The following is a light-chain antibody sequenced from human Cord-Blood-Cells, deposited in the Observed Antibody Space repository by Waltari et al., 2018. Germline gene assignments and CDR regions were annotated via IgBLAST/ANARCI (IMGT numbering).Light chain of an antibody. J-gene: IGKJ4*01. CDR1: QSLLHSNGYNY. V-gene: IGKV2-28*01. CDR3: MQALQTPLT. Sequence: DIVMTQSPLSLLVTPGEPASISCRSSQSLLHSNGYNYLDWYLQKPGQSPQLLIYLGSNRASGVPDRFSGRGSGTDFTLKISRVEAEDVGVYYCMQALQTPLTFGGGTKVEIK. CDR2: LGS.